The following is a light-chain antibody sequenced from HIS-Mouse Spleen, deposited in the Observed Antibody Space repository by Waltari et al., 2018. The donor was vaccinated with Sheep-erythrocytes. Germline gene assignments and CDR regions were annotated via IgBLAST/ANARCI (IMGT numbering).Light chain of an antibody. V-gene: IGLV2-11*01. CDR1: SSDVGGYNY. J-gene: IGLJ2*01. CDR3: CSYAGSYTFVV. Sequence: QSALTQPASVSGSPGQSVTISCTGTSSDVGGYNYVSWYQQHPGKAPKLMIYDVSKRTAGVPDRFSGAKSRNTASLTISGLQAEDEADYYCCSYAGSYTFVVFGGGTKLTVL. CDR2: DVS.